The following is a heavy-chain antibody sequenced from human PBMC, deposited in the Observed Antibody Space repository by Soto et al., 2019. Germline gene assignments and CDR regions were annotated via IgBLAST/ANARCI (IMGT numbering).Heavy chain of an antibody. D-gene: IGHD3-16*02. Sequence: EVHLVESGGGLVQAGGSLRLSCAASAFTFTSSSMNWVRQAPGKGLEWVSYISSGSTTIYYADSVKGRFTISRDNAKESVYLHMNSLGADDTAVYYCAREGDDYIWGNYRHYAKHAFDIWGQGTMVTVSS. CDR1: AFTFTSSS. CDR2: ISSGSTTI. J-gene: IGHJ3*02. V-gene: IGHV3-48*01. CDR3: AREGDDYIWGNYRHYAKHAFDI.